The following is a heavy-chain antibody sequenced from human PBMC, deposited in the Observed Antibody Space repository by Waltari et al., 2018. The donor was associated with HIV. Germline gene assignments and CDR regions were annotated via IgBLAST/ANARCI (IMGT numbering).Heavy chain of an antibody. V-gene: IGHV1-69*08. CDR2: IVPRANTP. CDR3: ASAREPMGVDFDS. Sequence: QVQLVQSGAEVKKPGSSVKVSCKASGGAFSSYTINWVRKAPGQGLEWLGRIVPRANTPNNANKCQGRCTTTADKSTSTAYMELTGLRSDDTAVYYCASAREPMGVDFDSWGLGTLVTVSS. D-gene: IGHD3-16*01. CDR1: GGAFSSYT. J-gene: IGHJ4*02.